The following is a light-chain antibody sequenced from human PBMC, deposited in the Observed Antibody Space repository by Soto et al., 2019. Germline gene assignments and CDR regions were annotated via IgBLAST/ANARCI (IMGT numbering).Light chain of an antibody. CDR3: GSYASATLI. CDR1: NSDIGAYDY. V-gene: IGLV2-14*01. J-gene: IGLJ2*01. CDR2: EVT. Sequence: QSVLTQPASVSGPPGQSITISCTGSNSDIGAYDYVSWYQQHSGKPPTLLIYEVTFRPSGVPNRFSGSKSGNTATLTISGLLTEDEADYYCGSYASATLIFGGGTKVTVL.